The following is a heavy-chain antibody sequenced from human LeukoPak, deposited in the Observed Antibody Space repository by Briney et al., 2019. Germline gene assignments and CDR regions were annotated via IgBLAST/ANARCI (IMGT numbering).Heavy chain of an antibody. D-gene: IGHD4-17*01. Sequence: GGSLRLSCAASGFTVSSNYMSWVRQAPGKGLEWVSVIYSGGSTYYADSVKGRFTNPRDNSKNTLYLQMNSLRAEDTAVYYCARDPVTTEMACWGQGTLVTVSS. CDR2: IYSGGST. CDR1: GFTVSSNY. V-gene: IGHV3-53*01. J-gene: IGHJ4*02. CDR3: ARDPVTTEMAC.